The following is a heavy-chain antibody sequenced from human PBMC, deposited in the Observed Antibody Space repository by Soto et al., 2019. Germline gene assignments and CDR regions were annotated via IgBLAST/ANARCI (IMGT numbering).Heavy chain of an antibody. Sequence: QVQLQQWGAGLLKPSETLSLTCAVYGGSFSGYYWSWIRQPPGKGLEWIGEINHSGSTNYNPSLKSRVTISVDTSKNQFSLKLGSVTAADTAVYYCARGEDSSGYYYGYWGQGTLVTVSS. V-gene: IGHV4-34*01. CDR2: INHSGST. J-gene: IGHJ4*02. D-gene: IGHD3-22*01. CDR1: GGSFSGYY. CDR3: ARGEDSSGYYYGY.